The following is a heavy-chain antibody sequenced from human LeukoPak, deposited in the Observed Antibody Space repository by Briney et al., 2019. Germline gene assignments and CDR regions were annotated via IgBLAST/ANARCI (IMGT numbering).Heavy chain of an antibody. CDR2: IYYSGST. CDR1: AGSMSSSSYY. Sequence: SETLSLTCTVSAGSMSSSSYYWGWIRQPPGKGLEWIGSIYYSGSTNYNPSLKSRVTISVDTSKNQFSLKLSSVTAADTAVYYCARDGVDCSGGSCLLNWFDPWGQGTLVTVSS. J-gene: IGHJ5*02. V-gene: IGHV4-39*07. CDR3: ARDGVDCSGGSCLLNWFDP. D-gene: IGHD2-15*01.